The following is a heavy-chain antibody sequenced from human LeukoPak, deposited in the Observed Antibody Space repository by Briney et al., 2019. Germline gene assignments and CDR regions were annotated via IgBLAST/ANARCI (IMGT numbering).Heavy chain of an antibody. D-gene: IGHD1-1*01. CDR1: GFTFSNYA. Sequence: GGSLRLSCAASGFTFSNYAMSWVRQAPGKGLEWVSAISDSGGRTYYTDSVKGRCTLSRDNSKNTLYLQMNHLRAEDTALYYCAKERIQLWPTYFYYWGQGTLVTVSS. CDR3: AKERIQLWPTYFYY. J-gene: IGHJ4*02. CDR2: ISDSGGRT. V-gene: IGHV3-23*01.